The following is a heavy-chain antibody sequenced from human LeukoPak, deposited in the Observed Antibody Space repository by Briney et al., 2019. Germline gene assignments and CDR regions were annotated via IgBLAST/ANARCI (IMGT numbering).Heavy chain of an antibody. V-gene: IGHV3-23*01. J-gene: IGHJ5*02. Sequence: PGGSLRLSCAASGFTFSSYAMSWVRQVPGKELEWVSALIGSGLSTWYADSLKGRFTISRDNSKNTLSLQLNSLRAGDTAVYYCAKDRAVPGIPLTWFDPWGRGTLVTVSS. CDR3: AKDRAVPGIPLTWFDP. D-gene: IGHD6-19*01. CDR2: LIGSGLST. CDR1: GFTFSSYA.